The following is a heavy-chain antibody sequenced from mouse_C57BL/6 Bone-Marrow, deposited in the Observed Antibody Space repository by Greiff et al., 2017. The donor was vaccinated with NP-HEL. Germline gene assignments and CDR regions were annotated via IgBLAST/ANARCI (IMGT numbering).Heavy chain of an antibody. V-gene: IGHV1-82*01. CDR2: IYPGDGDT. J-gene: IGHJ4*01. Sequence: QVQLQQSGPELVKPGASEKISCKASGYAFSSSWMNWVKQRPGKGLEWIGRIYPGDGDTNYNGKFKGKATLTADKSSSTAYMQLSSLTSEDSAVYFCASVDPGDYWGQGTSVTVSS. CDR1: GYAFSSSW. CDR3: ASVDPGDY.